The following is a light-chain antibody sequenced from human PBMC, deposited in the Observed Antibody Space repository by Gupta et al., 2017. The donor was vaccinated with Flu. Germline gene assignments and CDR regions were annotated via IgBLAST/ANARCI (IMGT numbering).Light chain of an antibody. V-gene: IGLV2-14*04. CDR2: DVS. CDR1: SSDVGGDNY. J-gene: IGLJ3*02. CDR3: HSYTTSSTWV. Sequence: RTSSWTGTSSDVGGDNYVCWYQQHPGKAPILMIYDVSKRPAGVSNRFSGSKSGTTASLTISGLQEEDEADYYCHSYTTSSTWVFGGGTKLTVL.